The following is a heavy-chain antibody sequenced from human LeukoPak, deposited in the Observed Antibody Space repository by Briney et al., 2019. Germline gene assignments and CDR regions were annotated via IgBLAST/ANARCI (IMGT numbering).Heavy chain of an antibody. CDR1: GFTFSDYY. J-gene: IGHJ4*02. Sequence: PGGSLRLSCAASGFTFSDYYMSWIRQAPGKGLEWVSYISSSGSTIYYADSVKGRFTISRDNSKNTLYLQMYSLRAEDTAVYYCAKDKIGGSPTVTTFDYWGQGTLVTVSS. V-gene: IGHV3-11*01. CDR2: ISSSGSTI. D-gene: IGHD4-17*01. CDR3: AKDKIGGSPTVTTFDY.